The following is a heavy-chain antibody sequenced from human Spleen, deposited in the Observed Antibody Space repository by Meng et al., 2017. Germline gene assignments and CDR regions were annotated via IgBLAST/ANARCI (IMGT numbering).Heavy chain of an antibody. Sequence: HGPPQRVGTGMLKPSESLSLTCAVSDGSFRGSYWSWIRQSPGKGLEWIGEISHSGSTDYSPSLESRVTISVDTSKNQFSLRLTSVTAADSAIYYCARGVRPPIAIGGVRINRRSAYFDYWGQGTLVTVSS. V-gene: IGHV4-34*01. J-gene: IGHJ4*02. CDR3: ARGVRPPIAIGGVRINRRSAYFDY. D-gene: IGHD2-8*02. CDR2: ISHSGST. CDR1: DGSFRGSY.